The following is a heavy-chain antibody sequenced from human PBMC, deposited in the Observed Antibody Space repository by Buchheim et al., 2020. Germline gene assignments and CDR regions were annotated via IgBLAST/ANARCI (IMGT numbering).Heavy chain of an antibody. Sequence: QVQLQQWGAGLLKPSETLSLTCAVYGVSFSGYYWSWIRQPPGKGLGWFGEINHSGSTNYNPSLKSRVTISVDTSKSQFSLKLSSVTAADTAVYYCARVAAAGSFDYWGQGTL. V-gene: IGHV4-34*01. CDR1: GVSFSGYY. CDR3: ARVAAAGSFDY. D-gene: IGHD6-13*01. CDR2: INHSGST. J-gene: IGHJ4*02.